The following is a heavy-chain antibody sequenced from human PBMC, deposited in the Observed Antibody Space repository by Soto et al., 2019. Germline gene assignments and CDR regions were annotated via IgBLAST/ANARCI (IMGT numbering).Heavy chain of an antibody. CDR2: FDPEDGET. Sequence: ASVKVSCKVSGYTLTELSMHWVRQAPGKGLEWMGGFDPEDGETIYAQKFQGRVTMTEDTSTSTAYMELSSLRSEDTAVYYCARVRYCSGGSCRDAFDIWGQGTMVTVSS. J-gene: IGHJ3*02. D-gene: IGHD2-15*01. CDR3: ARVRYCSGGSCRDAFDI. CDR1: GYTLTELS. V-gene: IGHV1-24*01.